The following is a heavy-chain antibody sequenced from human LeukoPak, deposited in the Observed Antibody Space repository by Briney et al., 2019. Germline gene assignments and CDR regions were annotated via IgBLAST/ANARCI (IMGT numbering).Heavy chain of an antibody. J-gene: IGHJ4*02. Sequence: PSDTLSLTCTVSGGSISSGGYYWSWIRQHPGKGLEWIGYIYYSGSTYYNPSLKSRVTISVDTSKHQFSLKLSSVTAAGTAVYYCARLRRGGYHFDYWGQGTLVTVSS. D-gene: IGHD1-26*01. CDR1: GGSISSGGYY. V-gene: IGHV4-31*03. CDR3: ARLRRGGYHFDY. CDR2: IYYSGST.